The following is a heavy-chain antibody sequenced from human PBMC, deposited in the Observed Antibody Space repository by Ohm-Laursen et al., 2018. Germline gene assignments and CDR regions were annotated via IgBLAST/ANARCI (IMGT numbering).Heavy chain of an antibody. CDR2: IRSKPNSYAT. D-gene: IGHD7-27*01. J-gene: IGHJ4*02. Sequence: SLRLSCADSGFIFSGSAMHRVRQASGKGLEWVGRIRSKPNSYATAYAASVKGRFTISRDDSKNTAYLQMNSLKTEDTAVYYCARESANWGEIEFDYWGQGTLVTVSS. CDR1: GFIFSGSA. CDR3: ARESANWGEIEFDY. V-gene: IGHV3-73*01.